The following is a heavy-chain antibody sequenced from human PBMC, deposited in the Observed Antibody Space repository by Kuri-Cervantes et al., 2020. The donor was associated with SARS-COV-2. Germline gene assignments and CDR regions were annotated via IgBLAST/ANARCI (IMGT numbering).Heavy chain of an antibody. V-gene: IGHV3-21*01. Sequence: GESLKISCAASGFTFRTYSMNWVRQAPGKGLEWVSSISSSSSYIYYADSVKGRFTISRDNAKNSLYLQMNSLRAEDTAVYYCARGHVATYYYYYMDVWGKGTTVTVSS. D-gene: IGHD3-16*01. J-gene: IGHJ6*03. CDR1: GFTFRTYS. CDR3: ARGHVATYYYYYMDV. CDR2: ISSSSSYI.